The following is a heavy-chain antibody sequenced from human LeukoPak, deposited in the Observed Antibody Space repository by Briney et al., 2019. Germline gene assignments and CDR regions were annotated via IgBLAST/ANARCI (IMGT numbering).Heavy chain of an antibody. V-gene: IGHV4-34*01. CDR2: INHSGST. CDR3: ARPIVVVPLRAFDI. D-gene: IGHD2-21*01. Sequence: SETLSLTCAVYGGSFSGYYWSWLRQPPGKGLEWIGEINHSGSTNYNPSLKSRVTISVDTSKNQFSLKLSSVTAADTAVYYCARPIVVVPLRAFDIWGQGTMVTVSS. CDR1: GGSFSGYY. J-gene: IGHJ3*02.